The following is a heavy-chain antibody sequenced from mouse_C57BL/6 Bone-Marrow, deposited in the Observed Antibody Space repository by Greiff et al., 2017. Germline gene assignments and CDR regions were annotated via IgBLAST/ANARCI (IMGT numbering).Heavy chain of an antibody. CDR2: IDPSDSYT. CDR3: ARRGNWDRNYFDY. J-gene: IGHJ2*01. D-gene: IGHD4-1*01. Sequence: QVQLQQPGAELVMPGASVKLSCKASGYTFTSYWMHWVKQRPGQGLEWIGEIDPSDSYTNYNQKFKGKSTLTVDKSSSTAYMQLSSLTSEDSAVYSCARRGNWDRNYFDYWGQGTTLTVSS. V-gene: IGHV1-69*01. CDR1: GYTFTSYW.